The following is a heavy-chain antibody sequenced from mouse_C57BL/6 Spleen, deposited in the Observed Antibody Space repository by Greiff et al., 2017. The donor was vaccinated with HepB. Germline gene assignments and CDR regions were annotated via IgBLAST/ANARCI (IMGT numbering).Heavy chain of an antibody. CDR1: GFNIKDDY. D-gene: IGHD1-1*01. Sequence: EVQLVESGAELVRPGASVKLSCTASGFNIKDDYMHWVKQRPEQGLEWIGWIDPENGDTEYASKFQGKATITADTSSNTAYLQLSSLTSEDTAVYCCTTPFIATAQRDWGQGTTLTVSS. CDR3: TTPFIATAQRD. V-gene: IGHV14-4*01. J-gene: IGHJ2*01. CDR2: IDPENGDT.